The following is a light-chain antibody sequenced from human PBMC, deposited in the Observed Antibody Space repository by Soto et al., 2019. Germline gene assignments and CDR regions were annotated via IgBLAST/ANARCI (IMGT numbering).Light chain of an antibody. Sequence: VLTQAAGTLSLSPGERATLSCRASQSVSGTYLAWYQQKPGQAPRLLIYDVSSRATGIPDRFSGSGSGADFTLTISRLEPEDFAVYYCQQYGTSPLTFGQGTRLEIK. J-gene: IGKJ5*01. CDR2: DVS. V-gene: IGKV3-20*01. CDR3: QQYGTSPLT. CDR1: QSVSGTY.